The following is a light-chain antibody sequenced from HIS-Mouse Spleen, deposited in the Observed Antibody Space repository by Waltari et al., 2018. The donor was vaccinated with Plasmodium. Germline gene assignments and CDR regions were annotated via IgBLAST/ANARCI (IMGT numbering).Light chain of an antibody. Sequence: SYELTQPPSVSVSPGQTARITCSGDALPNKYAYWYQQKSGQAPVLVIYEDSKRTSGITERFSGSSSGTMATLTISGAQVEDEADYYCYSTDSSGNHRVFGGGTKLTVL. V-gene: IGLV3-10*01. CDR3: YSTDSSGNHRV. CDR1: ALPNKY. CDR2: EDS. J-gene: IGLJ3*02.